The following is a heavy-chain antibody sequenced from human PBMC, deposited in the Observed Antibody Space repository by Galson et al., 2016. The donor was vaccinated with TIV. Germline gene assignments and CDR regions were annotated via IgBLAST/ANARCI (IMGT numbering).Heavy chain of an antibody. CDR3: ARRPISYSRSWYHFDY. CDR2: IYPGDSET. J-gene: IGHJ4*02. D-gene: IGHD6-13*01. V-gene: IGHV5-51*01. Sequence: QSGAEVTKPGESLKISCQGSGYSFTSYWIGWVRQMPGKGLEWMGAIYPGDSETRYSPSFQGQVTISADKSISTAYLQWSSLKASDTAMNYCARRPISYSRSWYHFDYWGQGTLVTVSS. CDR1: GYSFTSYW.